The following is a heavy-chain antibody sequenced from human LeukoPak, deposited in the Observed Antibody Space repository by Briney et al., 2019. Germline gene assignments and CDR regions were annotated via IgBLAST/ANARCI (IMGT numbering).Heavy chain of an antibody. D-gene: IGHD5-24*01. J-gene: IGHJ4*02. CDR1: GFTFSRYT. V-gene: IGHV3-23*01. CDR3: AKDWGFTSRDGGMFDY. CDR2: FSSSGST. Sequence: PGGSLRLSCAASGFTFSRYTMNWVRQAPGKGLEWVSVFSSSGSTHYADSVKGRFTISRDNSKNTLYLQMSSLRAEDTAVYYCAKDWGFTSRDGGMFDYWGQGTLVTVSS.